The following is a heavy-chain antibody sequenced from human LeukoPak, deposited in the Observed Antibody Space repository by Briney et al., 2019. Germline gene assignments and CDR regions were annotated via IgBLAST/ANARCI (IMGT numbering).Heavy chain of an antibody. D-gene: IGHD3-22*01. J-gene: IGHJ4*02. CDR2: IYYSGST. V-gene: IGHV4-39*01. CDR3: ARVPYYYDSSGYLANFDY. CDR1: GGSISSSSYY. Sequence: KPSETLSLTCTVSGGSISSSSYYWGWIRQPPGKGLEWIGSIYYSGSTYYHPSFKSRVTISVDTSKNQFSLKLSSVTAADTAVYYCARVPYYYDSSGYLANFDYWGQGTLVTVSS.